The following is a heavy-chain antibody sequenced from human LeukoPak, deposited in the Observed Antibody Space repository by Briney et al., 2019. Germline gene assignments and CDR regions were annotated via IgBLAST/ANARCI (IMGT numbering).Heavy chain of an antibody. V-gene: IGHV4-34*01. CDR1: GGSFSGYY. D-gene: IGHD3-16*02. Sequence: SETLSLTCAVYGGSFSGYYWSWIRQPPGKGLEWIGEINHSGSTNYNPSLKSRVTISVDTSKNQFSLKLSSVTAADTAVYYCARGGRGDYVWGSYRYPDRFDYWGQGTLVTVSS. J-gene: IGHJ4*02. CDR2: INHSGST. CDR3: ARGGRGDYVWGSYRYPDRFDY.